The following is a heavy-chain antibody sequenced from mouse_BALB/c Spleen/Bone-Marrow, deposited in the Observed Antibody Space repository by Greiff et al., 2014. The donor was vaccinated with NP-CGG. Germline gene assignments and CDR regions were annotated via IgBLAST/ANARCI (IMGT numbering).Heavy chain of an antibody. D-gene: IGHD2-1*01. J-gene: IGHJ4*01. CDR2: INPSNGRT. CDR1: GFTFTSYL. V-gene: IGHV1S81*02. Sequence: QGQLKDSGGELVKPGASVKLSCMASGFTFTSYLIHWVEQRPGQGPEWIGEINPSNGRTNYNEKFKSKATLTEDKSSSTAYMQLSSLTSEDSAVYYCARDGNYRYAMDYWGQGTSVTVSS. CDR3: ARDGNYRYAMDY.